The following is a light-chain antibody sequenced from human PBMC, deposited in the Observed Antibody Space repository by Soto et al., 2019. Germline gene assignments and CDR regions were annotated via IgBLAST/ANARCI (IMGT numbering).Light chain of an antibody. Sequence: DIQMTQSPSTLSASVGDRVTITCRASQSISSWLAWYQQKPGKAPKLLIYKASNLESGVPSRFSGSGSGTEFTLTISGLQPDDFATYYCQQYKSYSLTFGGGTKVEIK. CDR1: QSISSW. J-gene: IGKJ4*01. CDR3: QQYKSYSLT. V-gene: IGKV1-5*03. CDR2: KAS.